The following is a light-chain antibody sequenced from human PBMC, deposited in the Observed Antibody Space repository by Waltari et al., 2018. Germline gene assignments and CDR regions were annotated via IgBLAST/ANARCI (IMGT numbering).Light chain of an antibody. Sequence: VLTQPPSVSGAPGQRVTISCIGYSPNIGAGYDVQWYQQLPGTAPKLLIYGDTSRPSGVPDRFSASKSGTSVSLAITGLQPEDEAHYYCQSYDTNLRDWVFGGGTKLTVL. CDR2: GDT. J-gene: IGLJ3*02. V-gene: IGLV1-40*01. CDR3: QSYDTNLRDWV. CDR1: SPNIGAGYD.